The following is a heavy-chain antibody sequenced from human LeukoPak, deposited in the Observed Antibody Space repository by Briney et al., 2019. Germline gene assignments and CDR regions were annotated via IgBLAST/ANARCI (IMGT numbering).Heavy chain of an antibody. CDR3: ATGRQGSGWYYFDY. J-gene: IGHJ4*02. CDR2: FDPEDGET. D-gene: IGHD6-19*01. V-gene: IGHV1-24*01. Sequence: ASVKVSCKVSGYTLTELSMHWVRQPPGKGLEWMGGFDPEDGETIYAQKFQGRVTMTEDTSTDTAYMELSSLRSEDTAVYYCATGRQGSGWYYFDYWGQGTLVTVSS. CDR1: GYTLTELS.